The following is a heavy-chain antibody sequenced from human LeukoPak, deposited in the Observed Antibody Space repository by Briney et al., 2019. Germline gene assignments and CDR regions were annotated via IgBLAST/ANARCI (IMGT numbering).Heavy chain of an antibody. CDR3: ARISAYGDYYFDY. V-gene: IGHV2-70*01. CDR1: GFSLITSGMC. J-gene: IGHJ4*02. Sequence: ESGPALVEPTQTLTLTCTFSGFSLITSGMCVSWIRQPPGKALEWLALIDWDDDKYYSTSLKTRLTISKDTFKNQVVLTMTNMDPVDTATYYCARISAYGDYYFDYWGQGTLVTVSS. D-gene: IGHD4-17*01. CDR2: IDWDDDK.